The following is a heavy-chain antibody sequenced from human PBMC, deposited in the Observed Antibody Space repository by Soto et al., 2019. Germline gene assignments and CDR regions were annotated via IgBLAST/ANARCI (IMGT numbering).Heavy chain of an antibody. J-gene: IGHJ4*02. Sequence: PGGSLRLSCAASGFTFNNYAMTWVRQAPGKGLEWVSAISGGGDTTSYADSVKGRFTVSRDGSKNTLYLQMSSLRAEDTALYYCAKGRGGSGSLTPRVDFWGQGTRVNVSS. CDR3: AKGRGGSGSLTPRVDF. CDR1: GFTFNNYA. CDR2: ISGGGDTT. D-gene: IGHD3-10*01. V-gene: IGHV3-23*01.